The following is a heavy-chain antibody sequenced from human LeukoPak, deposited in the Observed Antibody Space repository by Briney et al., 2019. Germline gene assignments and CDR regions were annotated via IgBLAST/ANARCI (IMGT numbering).Heavy chain of an antibody. J-gene: IGHJ4*02. V-gene: IGHV3-64*01. CDR1: GFTFSSYA. CDR3: AKDLRSYSGSYSRHYFDY. D-gene: IGHD1-26*01. Sequence: GGSLRLSCAASGFTFSSYAMHWVRQAPGKGLEYVSAISSNGGSTYYANSVKGRFTISRDNSKNTLYLQMGSLRAEDTAVYYCAKDLRSYSGSYSRHYFDYWGQGTLVTVSS. CDR2: ISSNGGST.